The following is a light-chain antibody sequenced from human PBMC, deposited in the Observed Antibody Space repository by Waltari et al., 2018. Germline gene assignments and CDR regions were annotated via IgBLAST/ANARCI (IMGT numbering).Light chain of an antibody. CDR2: EVS. CDR3: GSYTLINTIVV. Sequence: QSALTQPASVSGSPGQSITISCTGTSSDVGGYNYVSWYQQHPGKAPKLISYEVSNRPSGVSGRFSGAKSGNTASLTISGLQAEDEADYFCGSYTLINTIVVFGTGTKVTVL. V-gene: IGLV2-14*01. CDR1: SSDVGGYNY. J-gene: IGLJ1*01.